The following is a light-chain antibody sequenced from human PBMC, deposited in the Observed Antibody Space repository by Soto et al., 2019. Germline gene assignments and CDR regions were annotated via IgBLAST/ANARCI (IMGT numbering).Light chain of an antibody. CDR3: QQYNSYSLA. V-gene: IGKV1-5*01. CDR1: QSISSW. J-gene: IGKJ3*01. CDR2: DAS. Sequence: DIQMTQSPSTLSASVGDRLTITCRASQSISSWLAWYQQKPGKAPKLLIYDASSLESGVPSRFSGSGSGTEFTLTISSLQPDDFATYYCQQYNSYSLAFGPGTKVDIK.